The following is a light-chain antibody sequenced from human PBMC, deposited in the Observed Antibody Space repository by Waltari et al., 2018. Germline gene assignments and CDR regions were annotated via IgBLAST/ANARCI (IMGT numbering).Light chain of an antibody. J-gene: IGKJ5*01. CDR3: QQRRSWPPIT. CDR2: DAS. CDR1: QNVYMN. V-gene: IGKV3-11*01. Sequence: EVVLTQSPATLSLSPGERATLPCRASQNVYMNVACYQQRRGQSPRLLIYDASNMATGFPARFTGRASGTDFTLTITSLEPEDFAFYYCQQRRSWPPITFGQGTRLDIK.